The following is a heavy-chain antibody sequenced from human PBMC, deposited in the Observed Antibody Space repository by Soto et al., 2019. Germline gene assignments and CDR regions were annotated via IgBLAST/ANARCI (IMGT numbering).Heavy chain of an antibody. Sequence: QVQLVQSGAEVKKPGSSVKVSCKASGGTFSSYAISWVRQAPGQGLEWMGGIIPIFGTANYAQKFQGRVTNTADESTSTAYMELCSLRSEDTAVYYCAACPNWNDGFSWFDPWGQGTLVTVSS. V-gene: IGHV1-69*01. D-gene: IGHD1-1*01. CDR1: GGTFSSYA. J-gene: IGHJ5*02. CDR2: IIPIFGTA. CDR3: AACPNWNDGFSWFDP.